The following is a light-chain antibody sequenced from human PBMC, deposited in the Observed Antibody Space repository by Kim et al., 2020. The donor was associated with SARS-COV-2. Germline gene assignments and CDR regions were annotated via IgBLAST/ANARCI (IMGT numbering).Light chain of an antibody. CDR1: NIETRH. CDR3: QVWDSNTWV. V-gene: IGLV3-9*01. J-gene: IGLJ3*02. CDR2: SDT. Sequence: SYELTQPLSVSVDPGQTARIPCVGDNIETRHVRWHQQRPGQAPMAVIYSDTKRPAGIPERFSGSNSGNTATLTITSAQAGDEADYFCQVWDSNTWVFGGGTQLTVL.